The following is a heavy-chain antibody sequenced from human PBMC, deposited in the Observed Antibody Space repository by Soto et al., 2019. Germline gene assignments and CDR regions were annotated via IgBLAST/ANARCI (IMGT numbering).Heavy chain of an antibody. CDR2: IIPIFGTA. Sequence: ASVKVSCKASGGTFSSYAISWVRQAPGQGLEWMGGIIPIFGTANYAQKFQGRVTITADKSTSTAYMELSSLRSEDTAVYYCARDRRITIFGVVIMSHYYGMDVWGQGTTVTVSS. V-gene: IGHV1-69*06. CDR1: GGTFSSYA. J-gene: IGHJ6*02. CDR3: ARDRRITIFGVVIMSHYYGMDV. D-gene: IGHD3-3*01.